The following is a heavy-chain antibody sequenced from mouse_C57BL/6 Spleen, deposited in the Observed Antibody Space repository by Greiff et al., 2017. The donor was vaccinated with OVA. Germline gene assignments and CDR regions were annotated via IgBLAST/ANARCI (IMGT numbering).Heavy chain of an antibody. CDR2: IDPSDSET. D-gene: IGHD1-1*01. CDR1: GYTFTSYW. J-gene: IGHJ2*01. CDR3: ARSEGLFLRAFDY. V-gene: IGHV1-52*01. Sequence: VQLQQPGAELVRPGSSVKLSCKASGYTFTSYWMHWVKQRPIQGLEWIGNIDPSDSETHYNQKFKDKATLTVDKSSSTAYMQLSSLTSEDSAVYYGARSEGLFLRAFDYWGQGTTLTVSS.